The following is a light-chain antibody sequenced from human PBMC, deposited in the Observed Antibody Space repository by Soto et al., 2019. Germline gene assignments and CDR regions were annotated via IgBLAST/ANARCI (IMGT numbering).Light chain of an antibody. CDR3: QQSYSTLWT. J-gene: IGKJ1*01. Sequence: DIQMTQSPSSLSASVGDRVTITCRASQSISSYLNWYQQKPGKAPKLLIYAASSLQSRVPSRFSGSGSGTDFALTISSLQPEDFATYYCQQSYSTLWTFGQGNKVEIK. V-gene: IGKV1-39*01. CDR2: AAS. CDR1: QSISSY.